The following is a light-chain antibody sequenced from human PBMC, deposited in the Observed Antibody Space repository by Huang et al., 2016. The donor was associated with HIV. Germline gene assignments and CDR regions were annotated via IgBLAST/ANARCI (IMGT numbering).Light chain of an antibody. V-gene: IGKV1-9*01. CDR2: AAS. CDR1: QDISSY. Sequence: IQLTQSPSSLSASVGDRATITCRASQDISSYLAWYQQKPGKAPKLLIYAASTLESGVPSRFNGSGSGTEFTLTINNLQPEDFATYYCLQLNSYPGTFGPGTNVDV. J-gene: IGKJ3*01. CDR3: LQLNSYPGT.